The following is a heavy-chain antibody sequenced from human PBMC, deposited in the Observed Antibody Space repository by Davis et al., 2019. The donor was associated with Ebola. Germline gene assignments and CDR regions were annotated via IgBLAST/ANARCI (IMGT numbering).Heavy chain of an antibody. J-gene: IGHJ4*02. Sequence: GESLKISCAASGFSFDDYAMHWVRQAPGKGLEWVSLISWDGGRTLYRDSVKGRFTISRDNSKNSLYLQMNSLRAEDTALYFCARAKVFYDYGDYQAYYFDYWGQGTLVTVSS. V-gene: IGHV3-43D*03. CDR2: ISWDGGRT. D-gene: IGHD4-17*01. CDR3: ARAKVFYDYGDYQAYYFDY. CDR1: GFSFDDYA.